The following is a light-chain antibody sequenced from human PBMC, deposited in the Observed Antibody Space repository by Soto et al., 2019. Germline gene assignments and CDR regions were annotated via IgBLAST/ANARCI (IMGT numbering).Light chain of an antibody. CDR1: QSVSSK. J-gene: IGKJ1*01. CDR2: GAS. Sequence: EIVMTQSPATLSVSPGGRATLSCRASQSVSSKLAWYQQKRGQAPRLLIYGASTRATGIPARFSGSGSGTEFTLTISSLQSEDFAVYYCQQYNNWPPRTFGQGTKVEIK. V-gene: IGKV3-15*01. CDR3: QQYNNWPPRT.